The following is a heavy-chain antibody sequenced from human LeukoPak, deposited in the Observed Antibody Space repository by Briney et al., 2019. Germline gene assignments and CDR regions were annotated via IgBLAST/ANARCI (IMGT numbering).Heavy chain of an antibody. D-gene: IGHD2-2*01. CDR1: GFTFSDYY. CDR2: ISSSGSTI. Sequence: GGSLRLSCAASGFTFSDYYMSWIRQAPGKGLEWVSYISSSGSTIYYADSVKGRFTISRDNAKNSLYLQMNSLRAEDTAVYYCATQYCSSTACHIDYWGQGTLVTVSS. J-gene: IGHJ4*02. V-gene: IGHV3-11*01. CDR3: ATQYCSSTACHIDY.